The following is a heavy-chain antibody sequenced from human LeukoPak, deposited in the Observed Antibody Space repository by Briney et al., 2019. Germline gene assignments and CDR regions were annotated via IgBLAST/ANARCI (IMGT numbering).Heavy chain of an antibody. D-gene: IGHD4-17*01. Sequence: GGSLRLSCAASGFTFNSFAMNWVRQAPGKGLEWVSSISGSDGSSHYADFVKGRFTISGDNSKNTLYLQMNSLRAEDTAVYYCANPATAHMTTVDYWGQGTLVTVSS. CDR2: ISGSDGSS. V-gene: IGHV3-23*01. CDR1: GFTFNSFA. J-gene: IGHJ4*02. CDR3: ANPATAHMTTVDY.